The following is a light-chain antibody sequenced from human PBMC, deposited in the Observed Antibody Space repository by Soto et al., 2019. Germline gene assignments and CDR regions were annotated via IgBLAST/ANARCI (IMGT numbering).Light chain of an antibody. CDR1: SSDVGGYNY. CDR3: SSYTSSSTLLYV. J-gene: IGLJ1*01. V-gene: IGLV2-14*01. CDR2: DVS. Sequence: QSVLTQPASVSGSPGQSITISCTGTSSDVGGYNYVSWYQQHPGKAPKLMIYDVSNRPSGVSNRFSGSKSGNTASLTISGLQAHDEADYYCSSYTSSSTLLYVFGTGTKVTVL.